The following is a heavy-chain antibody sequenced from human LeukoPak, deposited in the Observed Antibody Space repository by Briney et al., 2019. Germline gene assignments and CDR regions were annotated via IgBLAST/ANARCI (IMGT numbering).Heavy chain of an antibody. Sequence: PSETLSLTCTVSGGSISSYYWSWIRQPPGKGLEWIGYIYYSGSTNYNPSLKSRVTISVDTSKNQFSLKLSSVTAADTAVYYCARSINYYYYYMDVWGKGTTVTVSS. V-gene: IGHV4-59*01. CDR1: GGSISSYY. J-gene: IGHJ6*03. CDR2: IYYSGST. CDR3: ARSINYYYYYMDV.